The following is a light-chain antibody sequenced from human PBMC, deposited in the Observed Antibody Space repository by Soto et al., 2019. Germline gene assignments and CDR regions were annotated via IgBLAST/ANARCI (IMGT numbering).Light chain of an antibody. Sequence: QSVLPQPPSASGTPGQRVTISCSGTNSNIGSNAVHWYQQLPGAAPNLLIYSNNQRPSGVPDRFSGSKSGTSASLAISRLQSEDEADYYCAAWDDSLNGHYVFGSGTQLTVL. CDR2: SNN. CDR1: NSNIGSNA. CDR3: AAWDDSLNGHYV. V-gene: IGLV1-44*01. J-gene: IGLJ7*01.